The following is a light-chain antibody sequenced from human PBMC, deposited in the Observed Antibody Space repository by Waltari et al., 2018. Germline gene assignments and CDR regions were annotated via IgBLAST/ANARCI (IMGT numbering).Light chain of an antibody. CDR3: QLWESAGGHPV. CDR1: DIENKV. CDR2: DNI. J-gene: IGLJ2*01. Sequence: SYVLTQPPSLSVAPGRTATFTCGGDDIENKVVNWYQKGPGQAPVLVLYDNIDRPSGDPDRFSGSNARNTATLTITSVEVGDEADYYCQLWESAGGHPVFGGGTTLTVL. V-gene: IGLV3-21*03.